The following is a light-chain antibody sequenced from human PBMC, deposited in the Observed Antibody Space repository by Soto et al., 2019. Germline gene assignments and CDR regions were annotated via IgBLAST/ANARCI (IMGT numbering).Light chain of an antibody. J-gene: IGKJ4*01. V-gene: IGKV1-39*01. CDR2: AAS. CDR1: QTISTS. Sequence: DIQLTQSPSSLSASEGDRVTITCRASQTISTSLNWYQQKPGKAPKLLIYAASRLQSGVPSRFSGSGSGTEFTLTISSLQPEDLATYYCQQGYSTPSLTFGGGTKVEIK. CDR3: QQGYSTPSLT.